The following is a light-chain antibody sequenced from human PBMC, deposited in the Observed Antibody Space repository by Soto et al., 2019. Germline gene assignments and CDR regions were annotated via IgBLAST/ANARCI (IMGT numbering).Light chain of an antibody. J-gene: IGLJ1*01. CDR3: SAYTERNNFV. V-gene: IGLV2-8*01. CDR2: DVS. CDR1: SRDIGGYNS. Sequence: QSALTQSPSASGSPGPSVTISCTGTSRDIGGYNSVSWYQQHPGKAPKVMIYDVSTRQSGVPDRFAGSKSGNTASLTVSALQAEDEADYCFSAYTERNNFVFGTGTKLTVL.